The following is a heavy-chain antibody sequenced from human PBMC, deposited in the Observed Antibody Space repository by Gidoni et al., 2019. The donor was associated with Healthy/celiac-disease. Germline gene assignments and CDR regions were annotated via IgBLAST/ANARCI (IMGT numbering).Heavy chain of an antibody. CDR3: ARLPLGYCSSTSCFRPYYFDY. CDR2: IYSGGST. J-gene: IGHJ4*02. Sequence: EVQLVESGGGLVQPGGSLRLSCAASGFTASSTYMIWVRQAPGKGLEWVSVIYSGGSTYYADSVEGRFTISRDNSKNTLYLQMNSLRAEDTAVYYCARLPLGYCSSTSCFRPYYFDYWGQGTLVTVSS. CDR1: GFTASSTY. D-gene: IGHD2-2*01. V-gene: IGHV3-66*02.